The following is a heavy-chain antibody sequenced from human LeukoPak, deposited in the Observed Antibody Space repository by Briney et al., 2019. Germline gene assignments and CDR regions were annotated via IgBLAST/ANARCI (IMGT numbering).Heavy chain of an antibody. J-gene: IGHJ4*02. D-gene: IGHD3-22*01. CDR2: IKQDGSEK. Sequence: GGSLRLSCAASGFSFSRYWMSWVRQAPGKGLEWVANIKQDGSEKNYVESVKGRFTISRDNAKNSLYLQTNSLRAEDTAVYYCARVKGHYYDSSGYMQYFDYWGQGTLVTVSS. V-gene: IGHV3-7*01. CDR1: GFSFSRYW. CDR3: ARVKGHYYDSSGYMQYFDY.